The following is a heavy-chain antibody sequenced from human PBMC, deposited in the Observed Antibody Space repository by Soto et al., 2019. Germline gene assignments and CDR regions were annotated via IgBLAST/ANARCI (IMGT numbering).Heavy chain of an antibody. CDR1: GFTFSDYY. D-gene: IGHD4-17*01. V-gene: IGHV3-11*01. Sequence: GGSLRLSCAASGFTFSDYYMSWIRQAPGKGLEWVSYISSSGSTIYYADSVKGRFTISRDNAKNSLYLQMNSLRAEDTAVYYCARRHMDATANHYYYYYYMDVWGKGTTVTVSS. CDR3: ARRHMDATANHYYYYYYMDV. CDR2: ISSSGSTI. J-gene: IGHJ6*03.